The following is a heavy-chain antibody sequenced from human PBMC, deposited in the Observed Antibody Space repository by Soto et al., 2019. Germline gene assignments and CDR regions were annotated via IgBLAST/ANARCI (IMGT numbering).Heavy chain of an antibody. V-gene: IGHV3-23*01. D-gene: IGHD2-21*02. J-gene: IGHJ5*02. CDR3: AKATYCGGDCYSDNWFDP. CDR2: ISGSGSST. CDR1: GFTFSNYA. Sequence: PGGSLRLSCAASGFTFSNYAMSWVRQAPGKGLEWVSAISGSGSSTYYADSVKGRFTISRDNSKNTLYLQMNSLRAEDTAVYYCAKATYCGGDCYSDNWFDPWGQGTLVTVSS.